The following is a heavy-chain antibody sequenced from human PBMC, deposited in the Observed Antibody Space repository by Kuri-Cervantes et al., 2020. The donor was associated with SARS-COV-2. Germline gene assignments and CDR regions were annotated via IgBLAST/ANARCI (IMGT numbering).Heavy chain of an antibody. CDR2: ISSSGTYT. Sequence: GESLKISCEVFGFTFNHYSMGWVRQAPGKGLEWVSSISSSGTYTYYADSLKGRFTISRDNAKNSLYLQMNSLRAEDTAVYYCARVPKLRFLEWLSHFDYWGQGTLVTVSS. D-gene: IGHD3-3*01. V-gene: IGHV3-21*01. CDR1: GFTFNHYS. J-gene: IGHJ4*02. CDR3: ARVPKLRFLEWLSHFDY.